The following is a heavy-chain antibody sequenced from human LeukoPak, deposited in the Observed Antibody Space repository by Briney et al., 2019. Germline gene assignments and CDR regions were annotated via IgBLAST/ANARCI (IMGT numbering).Heavy chain of an antibody. D-gene: IGHD2-15*01. J-gene: IGHJ4*02. Sequence: GGSLRLSCAASGFTFSSYEMNWVRQAPGKGLEWVSYISSSGSTVYYADSVKGRFTISRDNAKNSLYLQMNSLRAEDTAVYYCAREVLGYCSGGSCYSGGDYWGQGTLVTVSS. CDR3: AREVLGYCSGGSCYSGGDY. CDR2: ISSSGSTV. V-gene: IGHV3-48*03. CDR1: GFTFSSYE.